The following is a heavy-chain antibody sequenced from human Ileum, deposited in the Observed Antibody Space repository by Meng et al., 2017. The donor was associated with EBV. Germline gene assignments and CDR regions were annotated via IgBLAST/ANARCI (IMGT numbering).Heavy chain of an antibody. CDR2: LSHTGTT. CDR1: GGSFGTSY. V-gene: IGHV4-34*01. CDR3: ARFGTCGANSIYCVDP. D-gene: IGHD4-23*01. J-gene: IGHJ5*02. Sequence: VQPQQWGPEPVPLSETLSLTLGVYGGSFGTSYWTWIRQPPGKGLEWIGELSHTGTTKYNPTIKNRVTISLDTTNNQFSLNLNSVTAADTALYYCARFGTCGANSIYCVDPWGQGTLVTVSS.